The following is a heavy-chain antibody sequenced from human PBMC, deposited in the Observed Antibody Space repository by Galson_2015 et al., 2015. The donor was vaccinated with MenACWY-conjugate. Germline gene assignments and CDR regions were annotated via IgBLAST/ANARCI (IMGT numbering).Heavy chain of an antibody. CDR3: ARFWPGYLTDY. CDR2: ITTYNGNT. J-gene: IGHJ4*02. CDR1: GYTFTTYS. D-gene: IGHD3-9*01. V-gene: IGHV1-18*01. Sequence: QSGAEVKKPGESLRISCKASGYTFTTYSISWVRQAPGQGLEWMGWITTYNGNTNYAQNFQDRVTMTTDTFTNTAYMELGSLRSDDTAIYYCARFWPGYLTDYWGQGTLVTVSS.